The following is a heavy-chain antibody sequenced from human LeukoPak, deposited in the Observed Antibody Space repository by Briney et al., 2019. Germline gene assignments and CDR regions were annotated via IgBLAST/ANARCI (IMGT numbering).Heavy chain of an antibody. Sequence: GESLKISCKGSGYSFTNYWITWVRQMPGKGLEWMGIIYPGDSDTRYSPSFQGQVTVSVDKSISTAYLQWSSLKASDTAMYYCARLGPAPPPSSSFFDYWGQGTLVTVSS. D-gene: IGHD6-6*01. V-gene: IGHV5-51*01. J-gene: IGHJ4*02. CDR3: ARLGPAPPPSSSFFDY. CDR2: IYPGDSDT. CDR1: GYSFTNYW.